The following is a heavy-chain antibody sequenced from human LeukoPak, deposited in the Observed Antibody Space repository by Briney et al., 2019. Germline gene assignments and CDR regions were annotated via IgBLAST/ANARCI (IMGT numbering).Heavy chain of an antibody. V-gene: IGHV4-38-2*02. J-gene: IGHJ4*02. D-gene: IGHD3-22*01. Sequence: SETLSLTCAVSGYSISSGYYWGWIRQPPGKGLEWIGSIYHSGSTYYNPSLKSRVTISVDTSKYQFSLKLSSVTAADTAVYYCARDTYYYDSSGYSYFDYWGQGTLVTVSS. CDR2: IYHSGST. CDR1: GYSISSGYY. CDR3: ARDTYYYDSSGYSYFDY.